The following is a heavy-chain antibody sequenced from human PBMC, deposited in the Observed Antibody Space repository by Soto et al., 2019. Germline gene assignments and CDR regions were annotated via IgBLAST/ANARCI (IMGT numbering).Heavy chain of an antibody. Sequence: SETLSLTCTVSGGSIISYYWSWIRQPPWKGLEWIGYIYYSGSTYYNPSLKSRVTISVDTSKNQFSLKLSSVTAADTAVYYCARGEYSYAPFDYWGQGTLVTVS. CDR2: IYYSGST. D-gene: IGHD5-18*01. CDR3: ARGEYSYAPFDY. CDR1: GGSIISYY. V-gene: IGHV4-30-4*01. J-gene: IGHJ4*02.